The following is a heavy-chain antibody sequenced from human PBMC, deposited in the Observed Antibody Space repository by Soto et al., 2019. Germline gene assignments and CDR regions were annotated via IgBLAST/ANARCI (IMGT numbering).Heavy chain of an antibody. J-gene: IGHJ4*02. CDR1: GYTFTSYA. CDR3: ARDLGGWPDY. V-gene: IGHV1-3*01. CDR2: INAGNGNT. Sequence: QVQLVPSGAEVKKPGASVKVSCKASGYTFTSYAIHWVRQAPGQRLEWMGWINAGNGNTKYSQKFQDRVTITRDTSASTAYMELSSLRSEDTAVYYCARDLGGWPDYWGQGTLVTVSS. D-gene: IGHD6-19*01.